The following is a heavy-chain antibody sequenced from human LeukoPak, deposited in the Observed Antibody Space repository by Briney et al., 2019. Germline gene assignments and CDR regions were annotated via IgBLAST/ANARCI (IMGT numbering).Heavy chain of an antibody. J-gene: IGHJ4*02. CDR1: GGSVRSYY. D-gene: IGHD7-27*01. CDR2: IYYSGST. Sequence: SETLSLTCTVFGGSVRSYYWNWIRQPPGKGLEWIGYIYYSGSTNYNPSLKSRVTISVDTSKNQLSLKLSSVTAADTAVYYCARVLTGKFDHWGQGTLVTVSS. CDR3: ARVLTGKFDH. V-gene: IGHV4-59*02.